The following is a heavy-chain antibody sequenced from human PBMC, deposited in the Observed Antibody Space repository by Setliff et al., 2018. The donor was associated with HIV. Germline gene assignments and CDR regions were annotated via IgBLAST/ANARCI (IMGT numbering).Heavy chain of an antibody. V-gene: IGHV4-4*07. Sequence: SETLSLTCTVSGGSISSYYWSWIRQPAGKGLEWIGRIYTSGSTNYNPSLKSRVTISVDTSKNQFSLKLSSVTAADTAVYYCARGSDYIWGNYRFPFDYWGLGTMVTVSS. J-gene: IGHJ4*02. D-gene: IGHD3-16*02. CDR2: IYTSGST. CDR3: ARGSDYIWGNYRFPFDY. CDR1: GGSISSYY.